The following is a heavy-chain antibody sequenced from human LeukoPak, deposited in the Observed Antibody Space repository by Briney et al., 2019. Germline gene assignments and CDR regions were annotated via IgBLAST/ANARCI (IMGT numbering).Heavy chain of an antibody. CDR2: IYWNDDK. Sequence: SGPTLVQPTRTLTLTCTFSGFSLSTRGGGVVWIRQPPGKALEWLTVIYWNDDKRYSPSLKSRLTITKDTSQNTVVIIMTNMDPVDTAIYFCAHSYYTSAWSYYSGLDVWGQGTTVTVSS. D-gene: IGHD6-13*01. CDR3: AHSYYTSAWSYYSGLDV. V-gene: IGHV2-5*01. CDR1: GFSLSTRGGG. J-gene: IGHJ6*02.